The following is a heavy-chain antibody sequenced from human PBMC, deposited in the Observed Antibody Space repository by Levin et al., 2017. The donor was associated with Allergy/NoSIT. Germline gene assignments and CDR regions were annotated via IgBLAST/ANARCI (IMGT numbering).Heavy chain of an antibody. V-gene: IGHV3-53*01. J-gene: IGHJ4*02. Sequence: GGSLRLSCAASGFTVSSNYMSWVRQAPGKGLEWVSVIYSGGSTYYADSVKGRFTISRDNSKNTLYLQMNSLRAEDTAVYYCARVSHFGDYGESWGQGTLVTVSS. CDR2: IYSGGST. CDR1: GFTVSSNY. D-gene: IGHD4-17*01. CDR3: ARVSHFGDYGES.